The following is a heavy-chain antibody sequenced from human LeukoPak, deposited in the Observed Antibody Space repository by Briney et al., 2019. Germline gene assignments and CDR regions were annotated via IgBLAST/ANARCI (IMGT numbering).Heavy chain of an antibody. CDR1: GFTFSSYG. D-gene: IGHD6-19*01. CDR2: ISYDGSNK. J-gene: IGHJ5*02. Sequence: PGGSLRLSCAASGFTFSSYGMHWVRQAPGKGLEWVAVISYDGSNKYYADSVKGRFTISRDNSKNTLYLQMNSLRAEDTAVYYCAKDWGSYSSGWYPPYCFDPWGQGTLVTVSS. V-gene: IGHV3-30*18. CDR3: AKDWGSYSSGWYPPYCFDP.